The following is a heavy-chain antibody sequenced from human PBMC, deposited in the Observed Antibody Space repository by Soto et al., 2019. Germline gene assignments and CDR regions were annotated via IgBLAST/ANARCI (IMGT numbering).Heavy chain of an antibody. J-gene: IGHJ4*02. CDR3: TKVGGLYDFWSGPLHFDL. V-gene: IGHV3-9*01. D-gene: IGHD3-3*01. Sequence: EAQLVESGGGLVQPGRSLRLSCAGSGFIFDDFAIHWVGQAPGKGLEWVSGISWNSDSIGYADSVKGRFTISRDNAKNSLYLQMNSLRVEDTALYYCTKVGGLYDFWSGPLHFDLWGQGTLVTVSS. CDR2: ISWNSDSI. CDR1: GFIFDDFA.